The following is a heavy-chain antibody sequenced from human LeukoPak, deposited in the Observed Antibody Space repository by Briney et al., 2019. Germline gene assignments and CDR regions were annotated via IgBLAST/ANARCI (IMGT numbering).Heavy chain of an antibody. J-gene: IGHJ6*03. V-gene: IGHV4-59*01. CDR1: GGSISSYY. Sequence: SETLSLTCTVSGGSISSYYWSWIRQPPGKGLEWIGYIYYSGSTNYNPSLKSRVTISVDTSKNQFSPKLSSVTAADTAVYYCARTLTGYYAYYYYYYMDVWGKGTTVTISS. CDR2: IYYSGST. D-gene: IGHD3-9*01. CDR3: ARTLTGYYAYYYYYYMDV.